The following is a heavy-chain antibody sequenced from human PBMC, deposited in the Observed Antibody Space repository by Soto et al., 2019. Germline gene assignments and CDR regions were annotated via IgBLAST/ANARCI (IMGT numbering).Heavy chain of an antibody. CDR1: GFTFGGYS. J-gene: IGHJ4*02. V-gene: IGHV3-48*01. Sequence: PGGSLRLSCGASGFTFGGYSVNWVRQAPGKGLEWVSYISSSSSTIYYADSVKGRFTISRDNAKNSLYLQMNSLRAEDTAVYYCARDEPSSGWDWGQGTLVTVSS. D-gene: IGHD3-22*01. CDR2: ISSSSSTI. CDR3: ARDEPSSGWD.